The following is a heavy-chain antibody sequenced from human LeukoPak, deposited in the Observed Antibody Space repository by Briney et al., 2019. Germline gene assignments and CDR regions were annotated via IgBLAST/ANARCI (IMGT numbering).Heavy chain of an antibody. D-gene: IGHD2-21*02. CDR1: GYTFTSYG. J-gene: IGHJ3*02. Sequence: ASVKVSCKASGYTFTSYGISWVRQAPGQGLEWMGLINPSGGSTSYAQKFQGRVTMTRDTSTSTVYMELSSLRSEDTAVYYCAREYCGGDCYSGAFDIWGQGTMVTVSS. V-gene: IGHV1-46*01. CDR3: AREYCGGDCYSGAFDI. CDR2: INPSGGST.